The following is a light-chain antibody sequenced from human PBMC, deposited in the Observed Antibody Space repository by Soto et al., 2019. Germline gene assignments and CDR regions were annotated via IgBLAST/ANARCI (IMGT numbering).Light chain of an antibody. J-gene: IGKJ4*01. CDR3: QHYHSQSIT. V-gene: IGKV1-5*01. CDR2: AAS. CDR1: ENIFKF. Sequence: DILLIQSPATLSASVGDRITITCRASENIFKFLAWYQQRSGSAPNLLIYAASDLEKGVPSRFSGSWSGTEFTLTIANLQPNDSATYFCQHYHSQSITFGGGTQVDVK.